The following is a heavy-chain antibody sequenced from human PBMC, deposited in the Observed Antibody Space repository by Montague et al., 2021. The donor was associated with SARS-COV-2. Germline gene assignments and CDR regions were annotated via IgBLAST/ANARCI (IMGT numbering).Heavy chain of an antibody. D-gene: IGHD3-10*01. CDR3: ASPWKFYYYGSGSYSSWFDP. V-gene: IGHV4-39*01. J-gene: IGHJ5*02. Sequence: YYNPSLKSRVTISVDTSKNQFFLQLSSVTAADTAVYYCASPWKFYYYGSGSYSSWFDPWGQGTLVTVSS.